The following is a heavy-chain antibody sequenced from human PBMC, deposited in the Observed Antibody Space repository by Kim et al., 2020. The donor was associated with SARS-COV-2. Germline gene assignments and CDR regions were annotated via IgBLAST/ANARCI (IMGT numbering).Heavy chain of an antibody. CDR2: IDSGGRT. CDR3: ARGFVGRSGPPPANAFDI. Sequence: GGSLRLSCAASGFTVSTNYMTWVRQAPGKGLQWVSVIDSGGRTYYADSVKGRITLSRDTSVNTLYLHMNSLRAEDTAVYYCARGFVGRSGPPPANAFDI. D-gene: IGHD6-19*01. J-gene: IGHJ3*02. V-gene: IGHV3-53*01. CDR1: GFTVSTNY.